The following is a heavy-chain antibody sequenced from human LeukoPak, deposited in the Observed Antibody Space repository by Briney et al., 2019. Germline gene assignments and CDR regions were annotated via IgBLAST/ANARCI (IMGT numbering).Heavy chain of an antibody. CDR3: AKDHSGRSDY. CDR2: ISGSDSRT. D-gene: IGHD6-19*01. CDR1: GFTFNNYA. J-gene: IGHJ4*02. Sequence: GGSLRLSCAASGFTFNNYAMSWVRQAPGKGLEWVSTISGSDSRTHYADSVKGRFTISSDSSKNTLYLQMNSLRAEDAAVYYCAKDHSGRSDYWGQGTLVTVSS. V-gene: IGHV3-23*01.